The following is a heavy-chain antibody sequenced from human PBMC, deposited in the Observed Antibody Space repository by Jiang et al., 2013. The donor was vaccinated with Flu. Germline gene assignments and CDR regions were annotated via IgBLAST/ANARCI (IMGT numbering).Heavy chain of an antibody. CDR3: ARRWQRYFDY. J-gene: IGHJ4*02. CDR1: SNHA. CDR2: STLAMVNT. D-gene: IGHD4-23*01. V-gene: IGHV1-3*01. Sequence: SNHAMHWVRQAPDKGLSGWDGSTLAMVNTKYSQRFQGRVTITRETSASTAYMELSSLRSEDTAVYYCARRWQRYFDYWGQGTLVTVPS.